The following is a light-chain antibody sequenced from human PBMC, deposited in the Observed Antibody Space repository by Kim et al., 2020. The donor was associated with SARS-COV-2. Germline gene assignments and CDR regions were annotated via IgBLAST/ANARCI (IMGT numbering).Light chain of an antibody. CDR3: QQYQALPLT. J-gene: IGKJ4*01. Sequence: ASVGDRVTITCQASQDISDSLNWYQQTPGQAPKLLISDASTLEDGVPPRFSGGGSGTHFTFTIRSLQPEDFATYFCQQYQALPLTFGGGTKVDIK. V-gene: IGKV1-33*01. CDR2: DAS. CDR1: QDISDS.